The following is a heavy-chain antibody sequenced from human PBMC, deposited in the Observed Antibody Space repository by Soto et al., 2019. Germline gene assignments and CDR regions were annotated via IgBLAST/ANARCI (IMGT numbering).Heavy chain of an antibody. CDR2: IDYRGSA. CDR3: ARAITGVARKYYFDY. D-gene: IGHD5-12*01. V-gene: IGHV4-31*03. Sequence: ASETLSLTCSVSGGSISIGGHYWSWIRQHPGKGLEWIGYIDYRGSAYFTPSLKGRITMSVDTSKSQFSLNVSSVTTADTAVYFCARAITGVARKYYFDYWGQGTLVTVSS. J-gene: IGHJ4*02. CDR1: GGSISIGGHY.